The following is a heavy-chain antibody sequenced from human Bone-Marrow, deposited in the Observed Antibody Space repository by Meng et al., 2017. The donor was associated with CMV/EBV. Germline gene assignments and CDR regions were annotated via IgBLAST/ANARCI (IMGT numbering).Heavy chain of an antibody. Sequence: GEYLKISCAASGFTFSSYAMSWVRQAPGKGLEWVSVIYSGGSSTYYADSVKGRFTISRDNSKNTLYLQMNSLRAEDTAVYYCAKDKGEDYYYGMDVWGQGTTVTVSS. D-gene: IGHD2-21*01. CDR1: GFTFSSYA. J-gene: IGHJ6*02. CDR3: AKDKGEDYYYGMDV. V-gene: IGHV3-23*03. CDR2: IYSGGSST.